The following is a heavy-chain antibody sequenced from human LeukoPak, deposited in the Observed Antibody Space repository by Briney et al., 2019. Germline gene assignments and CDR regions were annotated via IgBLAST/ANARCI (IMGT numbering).Heavy chain of an antibody. Sequence: SETLSLTCTVSGGSISSYYWSWIRQPPGKGLEWIGYIYYSGSTNYNPSLKSRVTISVDTSKNQFSLKLSSVTAADTAVYYCARDQCSSTSCYPDYWGQGTLVTASS. J-gene: IGHJ4*02. V-gene: IGHV4-59*01. CDR2: IYYSGST. CDR3: ARDQCSSTSCYPDY. D-gene: IGHD2-2*01. CDR1: GGSISSYY.